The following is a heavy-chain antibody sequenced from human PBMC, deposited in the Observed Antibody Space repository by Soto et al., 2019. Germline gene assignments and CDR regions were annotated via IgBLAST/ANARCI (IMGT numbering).Heavy chain of an antibody. V-gene: IGHV3-33*01. J-gene: IGHJ4*02. CDR2: IWYDGSNK. CDR1: GFTFSSYG. Sequence: GESLKISCAASGFTFSSYGMHWARQAPGKGLEWVAVIWYDGSNKYYADSVKGRFTISRDNSKNTLYLQMNSLRAEDTAVYYCARDSFTYYDFWSGYPGDYWGQGTLVTVSS. CDR3: ARDSFTYYDFWSGYPGDY. D-gene: IGHD3-3*01.